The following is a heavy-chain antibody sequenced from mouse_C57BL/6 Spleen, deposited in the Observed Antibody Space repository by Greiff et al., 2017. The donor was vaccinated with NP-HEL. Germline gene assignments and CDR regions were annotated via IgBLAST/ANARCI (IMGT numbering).Heavy chain of an antibody. CDR1: GFSLTSYG. Sequence: QVQLKESGPGLVQPSQSLSITCTVSGFSLTSYGVHWVRQSPGKGLEWLGVIWSGGSTDYNAAFISRLSISKDNSKSQVFFKMNSLQADDTAIYYCASSYYYGSSWDAMDYWGQGTSVTVSS. J-gene: IGHJ4*01. CDR3: ASSYYYGSSWDAMDY. D-gene: IGHD1-1*01. CDR2: IWSGGST. V-gene: IGHV2-2*01.